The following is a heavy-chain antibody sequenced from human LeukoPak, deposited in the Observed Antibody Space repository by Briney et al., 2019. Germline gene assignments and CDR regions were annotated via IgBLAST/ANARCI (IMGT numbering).Heavy chain of an antibody. CDR3: AVELYGLGTYGFEN. CDR1: GYTFTGSH. V-gene: IGHV1-2*06. Sequence: ASVTDSCKASGYTFTGSHIHWVRQTPGQGLEWMGRNNPDSVDTKYAQRFQGRVTIATDATITTAYMELSSLRSDETAVYYCAVELYGLGTYGFENCGEGTLVSVSS. D-gene: IGHD3-10*01. CDR2: NNPDSVDT. J-gene: IGHJ4*02.